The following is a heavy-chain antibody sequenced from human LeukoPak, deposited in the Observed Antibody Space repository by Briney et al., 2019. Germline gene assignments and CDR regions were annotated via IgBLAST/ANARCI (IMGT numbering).Heavy chain of an antibody. J-gene: IGHJ5*02. CDR1: GGSISSYY. Sequence: SETLSLTCIVSGGSISSYYWSWIRQPPGKGLEWIGYIYYSGRTNYNPSLKSRVTISVDTSKNQFSLKLSSVTAADTAVYYCARESLQWELLLLNWFDPWGQGTLVTVSS. D-gene: IGHD1-26*01. CDR3: ARESLQWELLLLNWFDP. CDR2: IYYSGRT. V-gene: IGHV4-59*01.